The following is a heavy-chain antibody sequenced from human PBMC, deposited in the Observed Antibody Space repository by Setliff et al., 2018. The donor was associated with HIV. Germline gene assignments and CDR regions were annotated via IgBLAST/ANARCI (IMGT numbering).Heavy chain of an antibody. J-gene: IGHJ6*03. Sequence: ASVKVSCKASGYTFTGYYIHWVRRAPGQGLEWMGRINPSSGGTNYAPKFQGRVTMTRNKSISTAYMELSRLRSDDTAVYYCATWGGSPDGYFYYYMDVWGKGTTVTVSS. CDR1: GYTFTGYY. D-gene: IGHD1-26*01. V-gene: IGHV1-2*06. CDR2: INPSSGGT. CDR3: ATWGGSPDGYFYYYMDV.